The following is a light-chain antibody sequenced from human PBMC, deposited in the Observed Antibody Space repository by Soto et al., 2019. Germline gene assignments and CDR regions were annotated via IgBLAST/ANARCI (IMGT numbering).Light chain of an antibody. J-gene: IGKJ4*01. CDR3: QQYKNWPPLT. CDR1: QSVSYN. V-gene: IGKV3-15*01. Sequence: EIVMTQSPATLSVSPGETATLSCRASQSVSYNLAWYQQKPGQGPRLLSYGAFTRATGIPARFSGSGSGTEFTITISSLQSEDFAVYYCQQYKNWPPLTFGGGTKVEI. CDR2: GAF.